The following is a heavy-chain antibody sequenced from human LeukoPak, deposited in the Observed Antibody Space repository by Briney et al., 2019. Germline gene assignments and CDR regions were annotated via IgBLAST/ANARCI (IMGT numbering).Heavy chain of an antibody. CDR2: IKQDGSEK. V-gene: IGHV3-7*01. CDR1: GFTFSSYW. D-gene: IGHD3-10*01. CDR3: ATALWFGELLYGGPDAFDI. J-gene: IGHJ3*02. Sequence: GGSLRLSCAASGFTFSSYWMSWVRQAPGKGLEWVANIKQDGSEKYYADSVKGRFTISRDNAKNSLYLQMNSLRAEDTAVYYCATALWFGELLYGGPDAFDIWGQGTMVTVSS.